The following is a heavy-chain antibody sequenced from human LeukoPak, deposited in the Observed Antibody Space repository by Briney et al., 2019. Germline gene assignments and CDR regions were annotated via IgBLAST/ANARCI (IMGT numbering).Heavy chain of an antibody. CDR3: TRVGYIDEGIDY. V-gene: IGHV3-7*04. D-gene: IGHD5-24*01. CDR1: GFPFSSYW. Sequence: GGSLRLSCVASGFPFSSYWMAWVRQAPGKGLEWVANIKQDGSKKSYVDSVKGRFTISRDNAKNSLYLQMNSPRAEDTAIYYCTRVGYIDEGIDYWGQGTLVTVSS. CDR2: IKQDGSKK. J-gene: IGHJ4*02.